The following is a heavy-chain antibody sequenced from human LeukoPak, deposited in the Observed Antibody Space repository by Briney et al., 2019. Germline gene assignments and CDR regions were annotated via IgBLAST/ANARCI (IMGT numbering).Heavy chain of an antibody. CDR2: IYYSGST. V-gene: IGHV4-31*03. CDR3: ARHLHVDTAMVNSDY. Sequence: SETLSLTCTVSGGSISSGGYYWSWIRQHPGKGLEWIGYIYYSGSTYYNPTLKSRVTMSVDTSKNQFSLKLSSVTAADTAVYYCARHLHVDTAMVNSDYWGQGTLVTVSS. J-gene: IGHJ4*02. CDR1: GGSISSGGYY. D-gene: IGHD5-18*01.